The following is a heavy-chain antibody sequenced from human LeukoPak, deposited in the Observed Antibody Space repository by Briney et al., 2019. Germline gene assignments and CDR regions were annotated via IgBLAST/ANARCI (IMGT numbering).Heavy chain of an antibody. D-gene: IGHD3-10*01. Sequence: PGGSLRLSCAASGFTFSSCWMHWVRQAPGKGLVWVSRINSDGSSTNYADSVKGRFTISRDNANNTLYLQLNSLRAEDTAVYYCARVPGYYGSGSFDYWGQGTLVTVSS. V-gene: IGHV3-74*01. CDR3: ARVPGYYGSGSFDY. CDR1: GFTFSSCW. J-gene: IGHJ4*02. CDR2: INSDGSST.